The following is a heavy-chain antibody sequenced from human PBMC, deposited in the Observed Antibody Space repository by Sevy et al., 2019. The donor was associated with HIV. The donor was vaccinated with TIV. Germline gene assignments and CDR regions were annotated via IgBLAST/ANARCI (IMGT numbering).Heavy chain of an antibody. CDR3: ARWGGTRVTMMVVVTTGYFVN. D-gene: IGHD3-22*01. J-gene: IGHJ4*02. Sequence: SETLSLTCAVYGGSFSNDDWSWIRQPPGKGLEWIGEINHSGSTNYNPSLKSRVTISIDTSKNQFSLKLTPVTAADTAVYYCARWGGTRVTMMVVVTTGYFVNWGQGALVTVSS. CDR1: GGSFSNDD. V-gene: IGHV4-34*01. CDR2: INHSGST.